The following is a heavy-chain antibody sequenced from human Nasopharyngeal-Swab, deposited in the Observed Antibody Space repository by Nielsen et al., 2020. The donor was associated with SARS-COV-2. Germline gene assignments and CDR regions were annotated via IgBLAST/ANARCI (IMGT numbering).Heavy chain of an antibody. V-gene: IGHV1-69*13. D-gene: IGHD6-6*01. Sequence: SVKVSCKASGGTFISYAISWVRQAPGQGLEWMGGIIPIFGTANYAQKFQGRVTITADESTSTAYMELSSLRSEDTAVYYCAREETSLGKMDVWGKGTTVTVSS. CDR3: AREETSLGKMDV. CDR2: IIPIFGTA. CDR1: GGTFISYA. J-gene: IGHJ6*04.